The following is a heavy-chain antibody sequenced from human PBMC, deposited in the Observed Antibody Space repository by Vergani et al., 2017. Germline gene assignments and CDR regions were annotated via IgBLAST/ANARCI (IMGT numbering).Heavy chain of an antibody. CDR2: IKQDGSEK. CDR3: ARAQGNFWSGYYTYYFDY. CDR1: GFTFSSYS. V-gene: IGHV3-7*03. D-gene: IGHD3-3*01. Sequence: EVQLVESGGGLVQPGGSLRLSCAASGFTFSSYSMSWVRQAPGKGLEWVANIKQDGSEKYYVDSVKGRFTISRDNARNSLYLQMNSLRAEDTAVYYCARAQGNFWSGYYTYYFDYWGQGTLVTVSS. J-gene: IGHJ4*02.